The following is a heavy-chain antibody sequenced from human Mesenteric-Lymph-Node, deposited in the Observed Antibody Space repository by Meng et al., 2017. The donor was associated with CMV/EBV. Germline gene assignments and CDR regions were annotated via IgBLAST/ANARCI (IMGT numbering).Heavy chain of an antibody. J-gene: IGHJ5*02. Sequence: LSLTCAASGFTVSSNYMSWVRQAPGKGLEWVSVIYSGGSTYYADSVKGRFTISRDNSKNTLYLQMNSLRAEDTAVYYCARVPADGWFDPWGQGTLVTVSS. D-gene: IGHD2-8*01. CDR2: IYSGGST. V-gene: IGHV3-66*02. CDR3: ARVPADGWFDP. CDR1: GFTVSSNY.